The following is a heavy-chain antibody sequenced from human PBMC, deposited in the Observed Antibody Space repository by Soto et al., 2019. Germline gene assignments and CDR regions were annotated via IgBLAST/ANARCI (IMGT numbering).Heavy chain of an antibody. V-gene: IGHV3-23*01. CDR2: ISGSGGST. CDR1: GFTFSSYA. J-gene: IGHJ6*03. D-gene: IGHD1-20*01. CDR3: SKNLGISYYYYYMDV. Sequence: EVQLLESGGGLVQPGGSLRLSCAASGFTFSSYAMSWVRQAPGKGLEWVSAISGSGGSTYYADSVKGRFTISRDNSKNTLYTQMNSLRAEDTAVYYCSKNLGISYYYYYMDVWGKGTTVTVSS.